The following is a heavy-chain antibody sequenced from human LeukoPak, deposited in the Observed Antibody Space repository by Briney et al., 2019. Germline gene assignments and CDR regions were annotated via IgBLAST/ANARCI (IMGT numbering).Heavy chain of an antibody. D-gene: IGHD3-22*01. V-gene: IGHV2-5*02. J-gene: IGHJ5*02. Sequence: SGPTLVNPTQTLTLTCTFSGFSLSTSGVGVGWIRQPPGKALEWLALIYWDDDKRYSPSLKNRLTITKDTSKNQVVLTMTNMDPVDTATYYCAHSTYYYDSSGYYRVPYWFDPWGQGTLVTVSS. CDR2: IYWDDDK. CDR3: AHSTYYYDSSGYYRVPYWFDP. CDR1: GFSLSTSGVG.